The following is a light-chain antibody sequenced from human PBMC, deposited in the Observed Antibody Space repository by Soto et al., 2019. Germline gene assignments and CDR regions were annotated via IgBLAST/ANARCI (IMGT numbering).Light chain of an antibody. J-gene: IGLJ3*02. CDR1: SGSIASNY. V-gene: IGLV6-57*01. CDR2: EDN. CDR3: QSYDATNQV. Sequence: NFMLTQPHSVSESPGKTVIISCTRSSGSIASNYVQWYQQRPGSSPTTVIYEDNQRPSGVPDRFSGSIDSSSNSASLTISGLATEDEADYCCQSYDATNQVFGGGTKLTVL.